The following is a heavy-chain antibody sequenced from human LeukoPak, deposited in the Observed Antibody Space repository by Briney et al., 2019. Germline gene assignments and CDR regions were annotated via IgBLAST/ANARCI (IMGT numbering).Heavy chain of an antibody. CDR3: ARDGAFWSGYPYYFDY. CDR2: IWYDGSNR. V-gene: IGHV3-33*01. CDR1: GFTFSNFG. Sequence: GGSLRPSCAASGFTFSNFGMHWVRQAPGKGLEWVAIIWYDGSNRYYADSVKGRFTISRDNSKNTLYLQMNSLRDEDTAVYYCARDGAFWSGYPYYFDYWGQGTLVTFSS. J-gene: IGHJ4*02. D-gene: IGHD3-3*01.